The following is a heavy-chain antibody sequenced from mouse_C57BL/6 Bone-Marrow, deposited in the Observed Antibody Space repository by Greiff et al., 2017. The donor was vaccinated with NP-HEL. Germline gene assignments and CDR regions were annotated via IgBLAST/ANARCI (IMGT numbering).Heavy chain of an antibody. CDR2: IRNKANGYTT. CDR3: ARRGSYAGYFDV. J-gene: IGHJ1*03. Sequence: EVKVVESGGGLVQPGGSLSLSCAASGFTFTDYYMSWVRQPPGKALEWLGFIRNKANGYTTEYSASVKGRFTISRDNSQSILYLQMNALRAEDSATYYCARRGSYAGYFDVWGTGTTVTVSS. D-gene: IGHD1-1*02. V-gene: IGHV7-3*01. CDR1: GFTFTDYY.